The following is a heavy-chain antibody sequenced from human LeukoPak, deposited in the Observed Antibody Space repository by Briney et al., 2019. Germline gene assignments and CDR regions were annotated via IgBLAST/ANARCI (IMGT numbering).Heavy chain of an antibody. CDR2: ISWNSGSI. J-gene: IGHJ4*02. Sequence: PGGSLRLSCAASGFTFDDYAMHWVRQAPGKGLEGVSGISWNSGSIGYADSVKGRFTISRDNAKNSLYLQMNSLRAEDTALYYCARDLAGWWGQGTLVTVTS. CDR3: ARDLAGW. CDR1: GFTFDDYA. D-gene: IGHD2-15*01. V-gene: IGHV3-9*01.